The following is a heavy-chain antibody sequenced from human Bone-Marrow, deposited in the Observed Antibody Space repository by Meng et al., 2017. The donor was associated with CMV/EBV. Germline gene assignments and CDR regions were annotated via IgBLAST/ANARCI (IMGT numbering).Heavy chain of an antibody. J-gene: IGHJ5*02. Sequence: GGSLRLSCAASGFTLSSYAMHWVRQAQGKGLEWVAVISYDGSNKYYADSVKGRFTISRDNSKNTLYLQMNSLRAEDTAVYYCARVGRDCSGDTCYSWFGPWGQGTLVTVSS. D-gene: IGHD2-15*01. CDR1: GFTLSSYA. CDR2: ISYDGSNK. V-gene: IGHV3-30-3*01. CDR3: ARVGRDCSGDTCYSWFGP.